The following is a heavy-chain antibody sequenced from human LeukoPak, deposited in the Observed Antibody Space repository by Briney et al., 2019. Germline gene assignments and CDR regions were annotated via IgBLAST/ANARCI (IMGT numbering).Heavy chain of an antibody. J-gene: IGHJ4*02. V-gene: IGHV3-33*07. CDR2: IWYDGSNQ. CDR3: ARWGAGATIDY. CDR1: GFSFSSYG. Sequence: GGSLRLSCAASGFSFSSYGIYWVRQAPGRGLEWVAVIWYDGSNQYYADSVKGRFTISRDNSGNTAYLQMNSLRVEDTAVYFCARWGAGATIDYWGQGTLVTASS. D-gene: IGHD1-26*01.